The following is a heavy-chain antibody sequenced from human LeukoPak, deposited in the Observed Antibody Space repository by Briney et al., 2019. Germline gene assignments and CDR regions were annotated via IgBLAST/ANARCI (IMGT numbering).Heavy chain of an antibody. Sequence: GGSLRLSCAASGFTLTTSWMTWVRQAPGKGLEWVTNINREGSQIDYMDSVKGRFTISRDSANNALYLQMNSLRAEDTAVYYCARGGLTEGFDYWGQGTLVTVSS. CDR2: INREGSQI. V-gene: IGHV3-7*01. J-gene: IGHJ4*02. CDR3: ARGGLTEGFDY. CDR1: GFTLTTSW.